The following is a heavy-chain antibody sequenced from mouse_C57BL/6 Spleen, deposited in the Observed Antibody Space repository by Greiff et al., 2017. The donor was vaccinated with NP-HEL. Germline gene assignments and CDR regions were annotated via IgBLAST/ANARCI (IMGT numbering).Heavy chain of an antibody. D-gene: IGHD2-3*01. J-gene: IGHJ1*03. CDR1: GYTFTDYY. CDR3: ARFYDGYLYFDV. CDR2: INPNNGGT. V-gene: IGHV1-26*01. Sequence: EVQLQQSGPELVKPGASVKISCKASGYTFTDYYMNWVKQSHGKSLEWIGDINPNNGGTSYNQKFKGKATLTVDKSSSTAYMELRSLTSEDSAVYYCARFYDGYLYFDVWGTGTTVTVSS.